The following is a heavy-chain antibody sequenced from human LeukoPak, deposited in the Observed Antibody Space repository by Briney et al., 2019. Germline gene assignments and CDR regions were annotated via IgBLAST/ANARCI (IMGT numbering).Heavy chain of an antibody. J-gene: IGHJ4*02. CDR2: IYYSGST. CDR1: GGSISSGGYY. D-gene: IGHD3-22*01. V-gene: IGHV4-31*03. Sequence: SQTLSLTCTVSGGSISSGGYYWSWIRQHPGKGLEWIGYIYYSGSTYYNPSLKSRVTISVDTSKNQFSLKLSSVTAADTAVCYCARSEGDYDSSGYVDWGQGTLVTVSS. CDR3: ARSEGDYDSSGYVD.